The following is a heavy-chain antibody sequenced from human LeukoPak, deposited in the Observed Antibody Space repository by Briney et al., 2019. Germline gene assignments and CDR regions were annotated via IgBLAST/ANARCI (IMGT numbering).Heavy chain of an antibody. CDR1: GFTFSSYA. CDR2: ISYDGSNK. Sequence: PGGSLRLSCAASGFTFSSYAMHWVRQAPGKGLEWVAVISYDGSNKYYADSVKGRFTISRDNAKNSLYLQMNSLRTEDTAVYYCASPFDYWGQGTLVTVSS. J-gene: IGHJ4*02. V-gene: IGHV3-30-3*01. CDR3: ASPFDY.